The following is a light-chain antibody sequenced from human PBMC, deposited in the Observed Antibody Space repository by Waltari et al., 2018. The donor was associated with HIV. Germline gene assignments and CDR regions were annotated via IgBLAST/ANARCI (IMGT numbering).Light chain of an antibody. CDR3: LLSYTGAWM. CDR2: HTT. J-gene: IGLJ3*02. Sequence: QAVVTQEPSLTVSPGGTVTLPCDSSTGPVTSGHYPYWFQQKTGQAPRPLIYHTTNKHFWTPARFSGSLLGGKATLTLSGAQPEDEAEYYCLLSYTGAWMFGGGTRLTVL. V-gene: IGLV7-46*01. CDR1: TGPVTSGHY.